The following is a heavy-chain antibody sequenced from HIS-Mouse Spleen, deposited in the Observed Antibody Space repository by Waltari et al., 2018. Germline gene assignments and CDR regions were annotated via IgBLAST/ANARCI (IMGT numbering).Heavy chain of an antibody. CDR3: ARDFHDFWSGYYGGDKKHDAFDI. CDR2: IYTRGSP. D-gene: IGHD3-3*01. CDR1: GGSISSYY. J-gene: IGHJ3*02. V-gene: IGHV4-4*07. Sequence: QVQLQESGPGLVKPSETLSLTCTVSGGSISSYYWSWIRQPAGKGREWIGRIYTRGSPTNNPPLKGRVTMSVDTSKNQFSLKLSSVTAADTAVYYCARDFHDFWSGYYGGDKKHDAFDIWGQGTMVTVSS.